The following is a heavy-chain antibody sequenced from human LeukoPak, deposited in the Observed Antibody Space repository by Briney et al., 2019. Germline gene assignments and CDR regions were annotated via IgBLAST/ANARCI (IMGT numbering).Heavy chain of an antibody. CDR2: INPSSGGT. CDR1: GFTFTAFY. Sequence: ASVKVSCKASGFTFTAFYMHWVRQAPGQGLEWMAWINPSSGGTNYAQKFRGRVTMTRDSSISTAYMELTSLRSDDTAIYYCVTSTGYFNTWGAFDIWGQGTMVTVSS. D-gene: IGHD2-15*01. V-gene: IGHV1-2*02. CDR3: VTSTGYFNTWGAFDI. J-gene: IGHJ3*02.